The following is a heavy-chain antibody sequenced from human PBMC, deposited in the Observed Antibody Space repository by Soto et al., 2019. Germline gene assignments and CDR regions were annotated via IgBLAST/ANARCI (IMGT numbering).Heavy chain of an antibody. CDR2: IIPIFGTA. V-gene: IGHV1-69*12. J-gene: IGHJ2*01. D-gene: IGHD6-6*01. CDR1: GGTFSSYA. Sequence: QVQLVQSGAEVKKPGSSVKVSCKASGGTFSSYAINWVRQAPGQGLEWMGGIIPIFGTANYAQKFQGRVTITADESTSTAYMELSSQRSEGTAVYYCARVKTSYRIAARPWYFDLWGRGTPVTVSS. CDR3: ARVKTSYRIAARPWYFDL.